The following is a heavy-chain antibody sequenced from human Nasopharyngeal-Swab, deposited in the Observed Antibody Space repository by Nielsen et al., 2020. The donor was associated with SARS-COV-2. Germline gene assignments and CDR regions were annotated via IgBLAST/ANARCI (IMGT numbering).Heavy chain of an antibody. J-gene: IGHJ6*03. V-gene: IGHV1-69*10. CDR2: IIPILPIT. CDR1: GGTFSSYG. D-gene: IGHD5-24*01. Sequence: SVKVSCKTSGGTFSSYGISWFRQAPGQGLEWMGGIIPILPITNYAQKFQDRVTITADKSTSTAYMELSSLRSEDTAAYYCARGGWLRRNYYYSYYYMDVWGKGTTVTVSS. CDR3: ARGGWLRRNYYYSYYYMDV.